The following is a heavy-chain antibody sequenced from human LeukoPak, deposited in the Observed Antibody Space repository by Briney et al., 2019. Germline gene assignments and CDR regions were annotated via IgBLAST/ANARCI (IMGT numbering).Heavy chain of an antibody. CDR2: INPSGGST. CDR1: GYTFIRYY. J-gene: IGHJ4*02. D-gene: IGHD4-17*01. V-gene: IGHV1-46*01. CDR3: ARGGYGDRIDY. Sequence: ASVKVSCKASGYTFIRYYMHWVRQAPGQGLEWMGIINPSGGSTSYAQKFQGRVTMTRDTSPSTVYMELSRLRSEDTAVYYCARGGYGDRIDYWGQGTLVSVSS.